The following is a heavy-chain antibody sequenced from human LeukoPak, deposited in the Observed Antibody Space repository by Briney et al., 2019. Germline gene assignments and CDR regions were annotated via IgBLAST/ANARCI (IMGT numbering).Heavy chain of an antibody. CDR2: ISGSGGST. Sequence: QPAGSLRLSCAASGFTFSAYAMSWVRQAPGKGLEWLSYISGSGGSTYYADSVKGRFTISRDNSKNTLYLQMNSLRAEDTALYYCAKRVGSYHFDSWGQGTLVTVSS. CDR1: GFTFSAYA. CDR3: AKRVGSYHFDS. J-gene: IGHJ4*02. V-gene: IGHV3-23*01. D-gene: IGHD3-16*02.